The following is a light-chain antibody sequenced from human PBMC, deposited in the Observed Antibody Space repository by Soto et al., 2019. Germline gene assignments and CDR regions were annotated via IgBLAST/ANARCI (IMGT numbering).Light chain of an antibody. Sequence: QSVLTQPASVSGSPGQSITISCTGTSSDIGSYNSVSWYQQHPGKAPKLIIHDVSNRPSGVSYRFSGSKSGNTASLTISGLQTEDEADYYCISYTGSSTLVVFGGGTKLTVL. V-gene: IGLV2-14*01. CDR2: DVS. J-gene: IGLJ2*01. CDR3: ISYTGSSTLVV. CDR1: SSDIGSYNS.